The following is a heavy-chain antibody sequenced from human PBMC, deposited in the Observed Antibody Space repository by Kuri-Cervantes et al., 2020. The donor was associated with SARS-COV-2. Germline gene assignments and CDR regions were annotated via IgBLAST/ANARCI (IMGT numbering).Heavy chain of an antibody. CDR2: ISSSSTI. Sequence: GESLKISCAASGFTFSSYSMNWVRQAPGKGLEWVSSISSSSTIYYADSVKGRFTISRDNAKNSLYLQMNSLRAEDTAVFYCARERVGVTTYYYYGLDVWGQGTSAT. CDR3: ARERVGVTTYYYYGLDV. D-gene: IGHD4-11*01. V-gene: IGHV3-69-1*01. J-gene: IGHJ6*02. CDR1: GFTFSSYS.